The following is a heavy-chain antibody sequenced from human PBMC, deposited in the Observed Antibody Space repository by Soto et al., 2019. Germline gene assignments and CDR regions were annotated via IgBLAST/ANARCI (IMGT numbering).Heavy chain of an antibody. Sequence: PGESLKISCKGSGYRFTSYWIGWVRQMPGKGLEWMGIIYPGDSDTRYSPSFQGQVTISADKSISTAYLQWSSLKASDTAMYYCARELRDLRYGMDVWGQGTTVTVSS. CDR2: IYPGDSDT. CDR1: GYRFTSYW. CDR3: ARELRDLRYGMDV. D-gene: IGHD1-7*01. V-gene: IGHV5-51*01. J-gene: IGHJ6*02.